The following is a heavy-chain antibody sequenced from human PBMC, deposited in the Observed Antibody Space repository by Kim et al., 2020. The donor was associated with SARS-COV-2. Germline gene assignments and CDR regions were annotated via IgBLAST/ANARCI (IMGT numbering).Heavy chain of an antibody. V-gene: IGHV4-59*01. Sequence: GRTTYIPALKSRVTISVDTSKTQFSLKLSSVTAADTAVYYCARTDPFDYWGQGTLVTVSS. CDR3: ARTDPFDY. CDR2: GRT. J-gene: IGHJ4*02.